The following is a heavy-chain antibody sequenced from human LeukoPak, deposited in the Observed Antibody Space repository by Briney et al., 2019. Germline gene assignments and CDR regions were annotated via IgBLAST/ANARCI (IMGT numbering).Heavy chain of an antibody. CDR2: ISTTGGNT. V-gene: IGHV3-23*01. Sequence: GGSLRLSCAASGFTFSNYAMNWVRQAPGKGLEWVSTISTTGGNTYYADSVKGRFTISRDNSKNTLYLQMSSLRAEDTAVYYCAKDGSNWDNGAYFDYWGQGAPVIVSS. J-gene: IGHJ4*02. D-gene: IGHD2-8*01. CDR3: AKDGSNWDNGAYFDY. CDR1: GFTFSNYA.